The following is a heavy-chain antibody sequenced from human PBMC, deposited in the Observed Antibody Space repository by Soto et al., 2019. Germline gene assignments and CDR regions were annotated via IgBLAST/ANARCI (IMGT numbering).Heavy chain of an antibody. CDR1: GFTFSSYS. CDR3: ARIFDYDYFDY. J-gene: IGHJ4*02. CDR2: ISCNGSEK. V-gene: IGHV3-7*01. D-gene: IGHD3-9*01. Sequence: PGGSLRLSCAASGFTFSSYSMSWVRQAPGKGLEWVANISCNGSEKYYADSVKGRFTISRDNAKNSLYLQMNSLRAEDTAVYYCARIFDYDYFDYWGQGTLVTVSS.